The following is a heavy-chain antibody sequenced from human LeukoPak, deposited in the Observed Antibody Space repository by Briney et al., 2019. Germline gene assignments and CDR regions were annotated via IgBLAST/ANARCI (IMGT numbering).Heavy chain of an antibody. CDR3: ARHEGSASCYYY. J-gene: IGHJ4*02. V-gene: IGHV4-39*01. CDR1: SGSVSSSSHY. CDR2: FLFSGSA. Sequence: PSQTLSLTCTLSSGSVSSSSHYWGWIRQTPGKGLEWIGSFLFSGSAYYHPSLKSRVTISVDTSKNQFSLQLNSVSAADTAVYYCARHEGSASCYYYWGQGTLVTVSS. D-gene: IGHD2-2*01.